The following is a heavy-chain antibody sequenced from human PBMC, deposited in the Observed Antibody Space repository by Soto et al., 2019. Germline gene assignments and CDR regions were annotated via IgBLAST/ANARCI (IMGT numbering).Heavy chain of an antibody. CDR1: GFSFTSSG. CDR3: SRDLEAVAGTRLAFYI. D-gene: IGHD6-19*01. CDR2: VSAKSGDT. V-gene: IGHV1-18*04. Sequence: ASVKVSCKASGFSFTSSGVNWVRQAPGQGLEWVGWVSAKSGDTKCVEKLQGRLNMTTDTSTSTAYMELRSLRSDDTAVYYSSRDLEAVAGTRLAFYIWGQGTMFTVSS. J-gene: IGHJ3*02.